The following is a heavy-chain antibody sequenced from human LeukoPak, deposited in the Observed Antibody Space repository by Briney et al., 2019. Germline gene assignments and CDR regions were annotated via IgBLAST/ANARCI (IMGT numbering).Heavy chain of an antibody. CDR2: FFYGGST. D-gene: IGHD3-10*01. CDR3: ARRKYIDSGSYNVFDY. J-gene: IGHJ4*02. V-gene: IGHV4-39*07. Sequence: SETLSLTCSVSGDSISSSTYYWGWIRQPPKKGLEWVGSFFYGGSTYYNPSLKSRVTISVDTSENQLSLKLSSVTAADTAVFYCARRKYIDSGSYNVFDYWGQGTLATVSS. CDR1: GDSISSSTYY.